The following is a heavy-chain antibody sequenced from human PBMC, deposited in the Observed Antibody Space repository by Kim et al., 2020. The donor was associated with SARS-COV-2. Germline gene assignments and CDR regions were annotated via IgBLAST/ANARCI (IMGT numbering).Heavy chain of an antibody. CDR3: AKDRRYCSSTSCGHDAFDI. Sequence: GGSLRLSCAASGFTFSSYAMSWVRQAPGKGLEWVSAISGSGGSTYYADSVKGRFTISRDNSKNTLYLQMNSLRAEDTAVYYCAKDRRYCSSTSCGHDAFDIWGQGTMVTVSS. J-gene: IGHJ3*02. CDR2: ISGSGGST. CDR1: GFTFSSYA. V-gene: IGHV3-23*01. D-gene: IGHD2-2*01.